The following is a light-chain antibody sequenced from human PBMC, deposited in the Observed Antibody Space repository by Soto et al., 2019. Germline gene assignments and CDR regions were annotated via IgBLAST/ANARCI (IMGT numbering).Light chain of an antibody. V-gene: IGKV3-20*01. CDR1: QSVTNRY. CDR2: GAS. J-gene: IGKJ4*01. Sequence: EIVLTQSPGTLSLSPGERATLSCRASQSVTNRYLAWYRQKPGQAPRLLIFGASIRDTGIPDRFSGGGSGTDFSLTISRLETEDFSVYYCHQYGSSPLTFGGGTKVDIK. CDR3: HQYGSSPLT.